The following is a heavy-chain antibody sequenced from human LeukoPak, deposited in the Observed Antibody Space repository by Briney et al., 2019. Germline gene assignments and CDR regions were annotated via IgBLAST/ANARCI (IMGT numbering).Heavy chain of an antibody. J-gene: IGHJ4*02. CDR2: ISGTGGTT. CDR1: GFTFSTYD. V-gene: IGHV3-23*01. D-gene: IGHD2-8*02. Sequence: SGGSLRLSCAASGFTFSTYDMNWVRQGPGKGLEWVSAISGTGGTTYYADSVKGRFTISRDNSKNTLYLQMNSLRAEDTAIYYCATYRQVLLPFESWGQGTLVTVSS. CDR3: ATYRQVLLPFES.